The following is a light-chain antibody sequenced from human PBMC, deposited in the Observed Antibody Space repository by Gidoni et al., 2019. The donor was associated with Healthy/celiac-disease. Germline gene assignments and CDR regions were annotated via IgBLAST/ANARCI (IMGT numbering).Light chain of an antibody. CDR2: ANR. V-gene: IGLV1-40*01. J-gene: IGLJ1*01. CDR1: SSNLGAGHH. CDR3: QSYDTSLSAYV. Sequence: QSVLTQPPSVSGAHGQKITISCTGSSSNLGAGHHVHWYQHLPGTAPKVLIFANRNRPSGVPDRFSASKSGTSASLVITGLQPEDETDYYCQSYDTSLSAYVFGTGTKVTVL.